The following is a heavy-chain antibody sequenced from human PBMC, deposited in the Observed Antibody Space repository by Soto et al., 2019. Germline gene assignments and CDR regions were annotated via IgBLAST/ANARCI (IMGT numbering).Heavy chain of an antibody. J-gene: IGHJ5*02. V-gene: IGHV4-4*02. CDR1: GASIGSGGW. Sequence: SETLSLTCAVSGASIGSGGWWSWVRQPPGKGLEWIAEILHDGNTNYSLSLKSRVTISVDKSQNQFSLNVYSVTAADTAVYYCARHEGWTGPDQWGQGTLVTVSS. CDR2: ILHDGNT. CDR3: ARHEGWTGPDQ. D-gene: IGHD2-8*02.